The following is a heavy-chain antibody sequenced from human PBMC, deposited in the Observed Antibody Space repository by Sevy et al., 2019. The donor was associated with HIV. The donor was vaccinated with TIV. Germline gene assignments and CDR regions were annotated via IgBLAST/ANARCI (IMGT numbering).Heavy chain of an antibody. V-gene: IGHV3-74*01. CDR1: GFIFSTDW. J-gene: IGHJ6*03. CDR3: VRGRPGPKHDMDV. Sequence: GGSLRLSCVASGFIFSTDWMHWVRQAPGKGLVWVSRIDTDGSDTCYADSVKGRLTTCRDNVKNMLYLQMNLLTAEETTEYYGVRGRPGPKHDMDVWGKGTTVTVSS. CDR2: IDTDGSDT.